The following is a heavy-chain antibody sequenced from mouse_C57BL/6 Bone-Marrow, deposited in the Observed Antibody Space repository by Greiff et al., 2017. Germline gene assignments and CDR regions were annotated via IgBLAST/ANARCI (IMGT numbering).Heavy chain of an antibody. J-gene: IGHJ3*01. CDR2: FDPSDSYT. CDR3: ASESNYGSWFAY. D-gene: IGHD2-5*01. Sequence: VQLQQPGAELVMPGASVKLSCKASGYTFTSYWMHWVKQRPGHGLEWIGEFDPSDSYTNYNQKFKGKSTLTVAKSSSTDYLPLSSLTSEDSAVYDCASESNYGSWFAYWGQGTLVTVSA. V-gene: IGHV1-69*01. CDR1: GYTFTSYW.